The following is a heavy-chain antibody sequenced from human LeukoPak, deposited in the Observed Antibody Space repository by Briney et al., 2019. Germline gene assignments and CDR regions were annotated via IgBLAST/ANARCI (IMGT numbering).Heavy chain of an antibody. CDR1: GYTFTSYD. CDR3: AREGSNYYDSSGYYP. Sequence: ASVKVSCKASGYTFTSYDINWVRQATGQGLEWMGWMNPNSGNTGYAQKFQGRVTMTRNTSISTAYMELSSLRSEDTAVYYCAREGSNYYDSSGYYPWGQGTLVTVSS. V-gene: IGHV1-8*01. CDR2: MNPNSGNT. D-gene: IGHD3-22*01. J-gene: IGHJ5*02.